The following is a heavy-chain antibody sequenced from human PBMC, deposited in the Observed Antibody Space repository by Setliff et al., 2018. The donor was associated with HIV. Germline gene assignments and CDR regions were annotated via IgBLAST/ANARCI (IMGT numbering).Heavy chain of an antibody. CDR2: ISWNSGSI. CDR3: ARVAVGSYNWFDP. Sequence: GGSLRLSCAASGFTFDDYAMHWVRQGPGKGLEWVSGISWNSGSIGYADSVKGRFTISRDNAKTSLYLQLSSLTVDDTAVYYCARVAVGSYNWFDPWGQGTLVTVSS. D-gene: IGHD6-13*01. V-gene: IGHV3-9*01. J-gene: IGHJ5*02. CDR1: GFTFDDYA.